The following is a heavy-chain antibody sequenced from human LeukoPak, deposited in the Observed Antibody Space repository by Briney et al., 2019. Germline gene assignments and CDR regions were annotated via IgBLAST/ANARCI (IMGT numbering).Heavy chain of an antibody. CDR3: ARGQGVHGDYIF. V-gene: IGHV4-4*07. Sequence: AETLSLTCTVSGGSIRNYYGSWIRQPAGKGLEWIGRIYWSESTNYNTSVGRRVTVSVETYKNHVSLKVKSVTAADTAVYYSARGQGVHGDYIFWGRGTLVTVSS. CDR2: IYWSEST. CDR1: GGSIRNYY. J-gene: IGHJ4*02. D-gene: IGHD4-17*01.